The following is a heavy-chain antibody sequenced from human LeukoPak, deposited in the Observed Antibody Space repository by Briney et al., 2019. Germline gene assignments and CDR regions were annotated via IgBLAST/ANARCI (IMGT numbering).Heavy chain of an antibody. CDR2: IGTAGDT. V-gene: IGHV3-13*01. CDR1: GFTFSSYD. D-gene: IGHD1-26*01. J-gene: IGHJ4*02. Sequence: GGSLRLSCAASGFTFSSYDMHWVRQATGKGLEWVSAIGTAGDTYYPGSVKGRFTISRENAKNSLYLQMNSLRAGDTAVYYCARWDEVGATYDYWGQGTLVTVSS. CDR3: ARWDEVGATYDY.